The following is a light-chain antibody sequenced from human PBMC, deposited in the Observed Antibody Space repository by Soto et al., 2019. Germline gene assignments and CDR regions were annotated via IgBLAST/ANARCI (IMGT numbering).Light chain of an antibody. CDR2: EAS. CDR3: QQRSNWST. Sequence: EIVLTQSPATLSLSPGERATLSCRASQSVSSYLAWYQQKPGQAPRLLIYEASNRATGIPARCSGSGSGTDFTLTISSLEPEDAAVYYCQQRSNWSTFGQGTRLEIK. CDR1: QSVSSY. V-gene: IGKV3-11*01. J-gene: IGKJ5*01.